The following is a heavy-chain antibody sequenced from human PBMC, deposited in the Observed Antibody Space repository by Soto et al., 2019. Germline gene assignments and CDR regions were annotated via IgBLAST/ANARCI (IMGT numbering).Heavy chain of an antibody. J-gene: IGHJ6*02. CDR2: ISYDGSNK. V-gene: IGHV3-30*18. CDR1: GFTVSSYG. Sequence: QVQLVESGGGVVQPGRSLRLSCAASGFTVSSYGMHWVRQAPGKGLEWVAVISYDGSNKYYADSVKGRFTISRDNSKNTLYLQMNSLRAEDTAVYYCAKDFVQNLRFLGLYYGMDVWGQGTTVTVSS. CDR3: AKDFVQNLRFLGLYYGMDV. D-gene: IGHD3-3*01.